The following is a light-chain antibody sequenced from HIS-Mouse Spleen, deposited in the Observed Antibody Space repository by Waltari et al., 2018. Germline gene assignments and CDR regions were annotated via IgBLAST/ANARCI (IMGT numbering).Light chain of an antibody. V-gene: IGKV1-5*03. J-gene: IGKJ4*01. Sequence: DIKMTQSPSTLSASVGDRVTITCRARQSISSWLAWYQQKPGKAPKLLIYKASSLESGVPSRFSGSGSGTEFTLTISSLQPDDFATYYCQQYNSYSLTFGGGTKVEIK. CDR1: QSISSW. CDR3: QQYNSYSLT. CDR2: KAS.